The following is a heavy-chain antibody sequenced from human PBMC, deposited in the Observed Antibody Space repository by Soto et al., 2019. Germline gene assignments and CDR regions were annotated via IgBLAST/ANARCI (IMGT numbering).Heavy chain of an antibody. CDR1: GFTVSSNY. V-gene: IGHV3-53*01. CDR2: IYSGGST. D-gene: IGHD6-19*01. J-gene: IGHJ4*02. CDR3: ASTSTGSNEGNPFDY. Sequence: PGGSLRLSCAASGFTVSSNYMSWVRQAPGKGLEWVSVIYSGGSTYYADSVKGRFTISRDNSKNTLYLQMNSLRAEDTAVYYCASTSTGSNEGNPFDYWGQGTLVTVSS.